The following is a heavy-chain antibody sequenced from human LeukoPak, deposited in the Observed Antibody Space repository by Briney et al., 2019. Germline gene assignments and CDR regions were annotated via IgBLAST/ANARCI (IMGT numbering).Heavy chain of an antibody. CDR1: GFTFSSYW. CDR3: AKDTSYYYYYGMDV. J-gene: IGHJ6*02. CDR2: ISWNSGSI. V-gene: IGHV3-9*01. Sequence: PGGSLRLSCAASGFTFSSYWMSWVRQAPGKGLEWVSGISWNSGSIGYADSVKGRFTISRDNAKNSLYLQMNSLRGEDTALYYCAKDTSYYYYYGMDVWGQGTTVTVSS.